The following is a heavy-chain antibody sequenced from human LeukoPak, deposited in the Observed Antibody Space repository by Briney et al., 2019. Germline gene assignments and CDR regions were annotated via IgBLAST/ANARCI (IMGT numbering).Heavy chain of an antibody. J-gene: IGHJ4*02. D-gene: IGHD4-17*01. CDR2: ISGSGGNT. V-gene: IGHV3-23*01. Sequence: GGSLRLSCAASGFTFSSYAMSWVRQAPGKGLEWVSGISGSGGNTYYADSVKGRFTISRDNAKNSLYLQMNSLGAEDPAVYYCAAGTTVTPPFDYWGQGTLVTVSS. CDR1: GFTFSSYA. CDR3: AAGTTVTPPFDY.